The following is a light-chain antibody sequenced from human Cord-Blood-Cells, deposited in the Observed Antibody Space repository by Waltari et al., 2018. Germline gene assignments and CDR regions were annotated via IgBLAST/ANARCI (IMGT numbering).Light chain of an antibody. CDR1: QSLLHSNGYNY. CDR3: MQALQTPAVKLT. V-gene: IGKV2-28*01. CDR2: LCS. Sequence: DIVMTQSPLSLPVTPGEPASISCRSSQSLLHSNGYNYLDWYLHKPGQSPQPLIYLCSTRASGVPDRFSVSGSGTDFTLKISRVEAEDVGVYYCMQALQTPAVKLTFGGGTKVEIK. J-gene: IGKJ4*01.